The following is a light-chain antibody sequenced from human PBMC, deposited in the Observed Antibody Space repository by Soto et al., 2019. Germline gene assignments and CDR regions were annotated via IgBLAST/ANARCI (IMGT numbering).Light chain of an antibody. CDR3: QQYHIWPSWT. CDR2: GAS. Sequence: ECVLAQSPDSLCLTAGESATLSCRSSQSVSSYLAWYQQKPGQAPRLLIYGASSRATGIPDRFSGTGSGTDFTLTISRLEPEDFAVYFCQQYHIWPSWTFGQGTKVDIK. J-gene: IGKJ1*01. CDR1: QSVSSY. V-gene: IGKV3-11*01.